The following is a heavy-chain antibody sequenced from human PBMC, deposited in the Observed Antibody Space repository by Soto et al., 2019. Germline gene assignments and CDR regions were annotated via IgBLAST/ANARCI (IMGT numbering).Heavy chain of an antibody. CDR2: IYYSEST. Sequence: QVQLQESGPGLVKPSQTLSLTCTVSGGSISSGGYYWSWIRQHPGTGLEWTGYIYYSESTYYNPSLKSRVTISVDTSKNQFCLKLSSVTAADTAVYYCARETYYYDSSGGAPAPHFDYWGQGTLVTVSS. CDR3: ARETYYYDSSGGAPAPHFDY. CDR1: GGSISSGGYY. V-gene: IGHV4-31*03. J-gene: IGHJ4*02. D-gene: IGHD3-22*01.